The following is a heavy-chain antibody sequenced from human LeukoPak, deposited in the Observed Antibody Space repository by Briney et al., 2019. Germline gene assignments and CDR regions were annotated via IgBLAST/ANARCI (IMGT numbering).Heavy chain of an antibody. J-gene: IGHJ6*02. Sequence: SVKVSCKASGGTFSSYAISWVRRAPGQGLEWMGGIIPIFGTANYAQKFQGRVTITADESTSTAYMELSSLRSEDTAVYYCARGGYSYGYWDYGMDVWGQGTTVTVSS. V-gene: IGHV1-69*13. CDR3: ARGGYSYGYWDYGMDV. CDR1: GGTFSSYA. CDR2: IIPIFGTA. D-gene: IGHD5-18*01.